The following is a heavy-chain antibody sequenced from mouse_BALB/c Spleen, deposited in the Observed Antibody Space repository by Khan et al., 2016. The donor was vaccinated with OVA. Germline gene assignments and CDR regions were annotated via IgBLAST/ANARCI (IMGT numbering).Heavy chain of an antibody. J-gene: IGHJ4*01. D-gene: IGHD2-10*01. V-gene: IGHV9-3-1*01. CDR1: GYTFTNFG. CDR3: ARPPYFTDTMAY. Sequence: LVESGPELKKPGETVKISCKASGYTFTNFGMNWVKQAPGKGLEWMGWINTYTGEPTYADDFKGRFAFSLETSASTAYLQINNLKNEDTATYFCARPPYFTDTMAYWGQGTSITVSS. CDR2: INTYTGEP.